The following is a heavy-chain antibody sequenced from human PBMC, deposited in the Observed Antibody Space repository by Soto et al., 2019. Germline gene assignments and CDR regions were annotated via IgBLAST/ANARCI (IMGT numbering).Heavy chain of an antibody. J-gene: IGHJ3*02. CDR3: ARLPEYDAFDI. V-gene: IGHV1-2*02. CDR2: INPNSGGT. CDR1: GYTFTGYY. Sequence: ASVKVSCKASGYTFTGYYMHWVRQAPGQGLAWMGWINPNSGGTNYAQKFQGRVTMTRDTSTSTAYMELSRLRSDDTAVYYCARLPEYDAFDIWGQGTMVTVSS. D-gene: IGHD3-10*01.